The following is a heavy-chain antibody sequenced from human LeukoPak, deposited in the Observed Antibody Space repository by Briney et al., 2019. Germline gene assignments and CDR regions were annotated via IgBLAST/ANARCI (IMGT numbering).Heavy chain of an antibody. Sequence: SETLSLTCTVSGGSISSYYWSWIRQPPGKGLEWIGYIYHSGSTYYNPSLKSRVTISVDRSKNQFSLKLSSVTAADTAVYYCARDDSSGYCAFDIWGQGTMVTVSS. D-gene: IGHD3-22*01. CDR1: GGSISSYY. J-gene: IGHJ3*02. V-gene: IGHV4-59*12. CDR2: IYHSGST. CDR3: ARDDSSGYCAFDI.